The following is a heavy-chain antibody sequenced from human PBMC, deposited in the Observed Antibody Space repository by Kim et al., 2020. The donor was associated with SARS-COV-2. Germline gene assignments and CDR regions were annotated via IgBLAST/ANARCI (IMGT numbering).Heavy chain of an antibody. D-gene: IGHD1-26*01. CDR3: AKDMVGATTPAFDI. V-gene: IGHV3-30*18. CDR1: GFTFSSYG. Sequence: GGSLRLSCAASGFTFSSYGMHWVRQAPGKGLEWVAVISYDGSNKYYADSVKGRFTISRDNSKNTLYLQMNSLRAEDTAVYYCAKDMVGATTPAFDIWGQGTMVTVSS. J-gene: IGHJ3*02. CDR2: ISYDGSNK.